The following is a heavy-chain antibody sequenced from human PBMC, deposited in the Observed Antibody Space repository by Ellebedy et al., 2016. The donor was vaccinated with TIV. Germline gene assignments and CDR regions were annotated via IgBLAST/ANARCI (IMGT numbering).Heavy chain of an antibody. V-gene: IGHV3-30*02. CDR2: IRFEGNNA. J-gene: IGHJ6*02. D-gene: IGHD3-10*01. CDR3: AKDRGNYGGAPYNGMDI. CDR1: GFIFSNSG. Sequence: GGSLRLSCAASGFIFSNSGMNWVRQAPGKGLEWVAFIRFEGNNAYYADSAKGRFTISRDNSRNTLYLQMNSLRAEDTAVYYCAKDRGNYGGAPYNGMDIWGQGTTVTVSS.